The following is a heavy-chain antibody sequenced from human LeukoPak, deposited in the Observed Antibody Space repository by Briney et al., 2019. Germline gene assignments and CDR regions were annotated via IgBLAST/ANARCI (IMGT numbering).Heavy chain of an antibody. CDR3: VKGRSGGSYGM. CDR2: ISSNGGST. D-gene: IGHD1-26*01. J-gene: IGHJ4*02. CDR1: GFTFSNSG. Sequence: AGGSLRLSCSASGFTFSNSGMHWVRQAPGKGLECVSAISSNGGSTYYADSVKGRFTISRDNSKNTLYLQMSSLRAEDTAVYYCVKGRSGGSYGMWGQGTLLTVSS. V-gene: IGHV3-64D*09.